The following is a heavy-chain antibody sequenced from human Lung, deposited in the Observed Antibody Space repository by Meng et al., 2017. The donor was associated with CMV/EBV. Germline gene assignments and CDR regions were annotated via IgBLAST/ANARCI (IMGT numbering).Heavy chain of an antibody. Sequence: GESLKISCAASGFTFSYYDMSWVRQAPGKGLEWVSSISTGGRDLYYADSVKGRFTISRDNAKNSLYLQMNSLRAEDTAVYFCARVWGKGSGYDCDLWGQGTXVTVSS. CDR3: ARVWGKGSGYDCDL. D-gene: IGHD5-12*01. CDR1: GFTFSYYD. CDR2: ISTGGRDL. V-gene: IGHV3-21*01. J-gene: IGHJ5*02.